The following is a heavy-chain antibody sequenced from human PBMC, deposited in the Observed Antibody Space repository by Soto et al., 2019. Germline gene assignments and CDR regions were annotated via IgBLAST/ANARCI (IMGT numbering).Heavy chain of an antibody. CDR1: GGSISSSNW. CDR2: IYHSGST. CDR3: ARGIAVAGTGGLLDV. V-gene: IGHV4-4*02. J-gene: IGHJ6*02. Sequence: SETLSLTCAVSGGSISSSNWWSWVRQPTGKGLEWIGEIYHSGSTNYNPSLKSRVTISVDKSKNQFSLKLSSVTAADTAVYYCARGIAVAGTGGLLDVWGQGTTVTVSS. D-gene: IGHD6-19*01.